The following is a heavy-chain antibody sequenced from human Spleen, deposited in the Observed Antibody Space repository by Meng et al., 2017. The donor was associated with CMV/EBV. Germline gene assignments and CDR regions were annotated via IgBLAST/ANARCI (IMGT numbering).Heavy chain of an antibody. D-gene: IGHD6-19*01. V-gene: IGHV3-11*04. CDR1: GFTFSDYY. J-gene: IGHJ6*02. CDR2: ISSSGSTI. CDR3: AREKQWLVLGGYYYGMDV. Sequence: GESLKISCAASGFTFSDYYMSWIRQAPGKGLEWVSYISSSGSTIYYADSVKGRFTISRDNAKNSLYLQMNSLRAEDTAVYYCAREKQWLVLGGYYYGMDVWGQGTTVTVSS.